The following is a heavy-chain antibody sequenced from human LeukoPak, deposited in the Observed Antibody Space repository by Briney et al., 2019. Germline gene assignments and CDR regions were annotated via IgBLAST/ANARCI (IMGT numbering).Heavy chain of an antibody. CDR3: TTVRIGYCSGGSCYAVY. Sequence: PGGSLRLSCAASGFTFSNAWMSWVRQAPGKGLEWVGRIKSKTDGGTTDYAAPVKGRFTISRDDSKNTLYLQMNSLKTEDTAVYYCTTVRIGYCSGGSCYAVYWGQGTLVTVSS. CDR1: GFTFSNAW. CDR2: IKSKTDGGTT. D-gene: IGHD2-15*01. V-gene: IGHV3-15*01. J-gene: IGHJ4*02.